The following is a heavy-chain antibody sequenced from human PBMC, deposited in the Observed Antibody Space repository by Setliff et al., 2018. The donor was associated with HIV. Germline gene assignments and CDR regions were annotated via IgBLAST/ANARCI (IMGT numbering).Heavy chain of an antibody. D-gene: IGHD2-2*01. V-gene: IGHV1-69*08. CDR1: GGTFSTYT. CDR2: IIPIFGTP. J-gene: IGHJ3*02. CDR3: ARSVWAVVVPTDPAVDAFAI. Sequence: SVKVSCKTSGGTFSTYTIAWVRQAPGQGLEWMGRIIPIFGTPNYAQKLQGRVTITADKSTSTVYLDLRSLTSEDTAMYYCARSVWAVVVPTDPAVDAFAIWGQGTMVT.